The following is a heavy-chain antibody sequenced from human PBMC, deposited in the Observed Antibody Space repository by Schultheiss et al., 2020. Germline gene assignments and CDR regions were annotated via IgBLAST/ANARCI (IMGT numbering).Heavy chain of an antibody. CDR2: ISAYNGNT. D-gene: IGHD3-22*01. Sequence: ASVKVSCKASGYTFTKYGISWVRQAPGQGPEWMGWISAYNGNTKDVQKLRVRVTMTTDTSTSTAYMELRSLRSNDTAVYYCARGGYYDSSGYFRPWFDPWGQGTLVTVSS. J-gene: IGHJ5*02. CDR3: ARGGYYDSSGYFRPWFDP. V-gene: IGHV1-18*01. CDR1: GYTFTKYG.